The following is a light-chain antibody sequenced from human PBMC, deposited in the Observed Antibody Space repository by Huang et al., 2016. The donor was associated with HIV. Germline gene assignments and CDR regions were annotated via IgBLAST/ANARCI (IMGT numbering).Light chain of an antibody. Sequence: DIQMTQSPSTLPASVGDRVTITCRASQNINDWLAWYQQKPGKAPKLLIYKASTLQSRVPSRLSGSGSATEFTLTISSLQPDDFATYYCQQYNSFQFTFGPGTKVDVK. V-gene: IGKV1-5*03. CDR3: QQYNSFQFT. CDR2: KAS. J-gene: IGKJ3*01. CDR1: QNINDW.